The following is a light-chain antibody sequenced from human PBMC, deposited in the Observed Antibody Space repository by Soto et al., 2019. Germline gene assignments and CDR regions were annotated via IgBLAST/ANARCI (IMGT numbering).Light chain of an antibody. CDR2: EVS. V-gene: IGLV2-18*02. J-gene: IGLJ1*01. Sequence: ALTQPPSVSGSPGQSVAISCTGTSSDVGSYNRVSWYQQPPGAAPKLMIYEVSNRPSGVPDRFSGSKSGNMASLTISGLQAEDEADYYCNSYTGSSTYVLGTGTKVTVL. CDR3: NSYTGSSTYV. CDR1: SSDVGSYNR.